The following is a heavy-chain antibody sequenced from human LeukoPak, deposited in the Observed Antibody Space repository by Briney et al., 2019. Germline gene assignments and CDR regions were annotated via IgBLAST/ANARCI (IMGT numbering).Heavy chain of an antibody. CDR1: GFTFSSYA. CDR3: ARSHVAEAARPVRSYLDY. V-gene: IGHV3-30*04. D-gene: IGHD6-6*01. Sequence: GGSLTLSCAASGFTFSSYAMHWVRQAQGKGLEWVAVISYDGSNKYYADSVKGRFTISRDNSKNTLYLQMNSLRAEDTAVYYCARSHVAEAARPVRSYLDYWGQGTLVTVSS. CDR2: ISYDGSNK. J-gene: IGHJ4*02.